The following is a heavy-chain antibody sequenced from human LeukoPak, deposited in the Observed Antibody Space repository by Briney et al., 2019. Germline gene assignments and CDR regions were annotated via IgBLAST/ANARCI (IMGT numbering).Heavy chain of an antibody. Sequence: SETLSLTCTVSGGSISSGGYYWSWIRQHPGKGLEWIGYIYYSGSTYYNPSLKSRVTISVDTSKNQFSLRLSSVTAADTAVYYCARSHHSRAYRPGNAFDIWGQGTMVTVSS. CDR1: GGSISSGGYY. D-gene: IGHD1-14*01. CDR2: IYYSGST. J-gene: IGHJ3*02. V-gene: IGHV4-31*03. CDR3: ARSHHSRAYRPGNAFDI.